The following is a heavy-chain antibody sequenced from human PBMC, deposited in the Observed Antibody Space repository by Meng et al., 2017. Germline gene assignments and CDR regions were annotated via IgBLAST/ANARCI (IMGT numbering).Heavy chain of an antibody. D-gene: IGHD3-16*01. Sequence: QRCGAGLLTLSETLSLTCAVYGVSFRGYYWSWIRQPPGKGLEWIGESNHSGSSNYNPSLKSRVTIPEDTSKNQFTLKLSSVTAADTAVYYCARELKEQSFAWGYWGQGTLVTVSS. J-gene: IGHJ4*02. CDR1: GVSFRGYY. CDR3: ARELKEQSFAWGY. CDR2: SNHSGSS. V-gene: IGHV4-34*01.